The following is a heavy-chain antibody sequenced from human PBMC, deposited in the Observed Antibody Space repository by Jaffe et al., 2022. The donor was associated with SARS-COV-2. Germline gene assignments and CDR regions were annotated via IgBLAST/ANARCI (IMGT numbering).Heavy chain of an antibody. Sequence: EVQLVESGGGLVQPGGSLRLSCAASGFTFSRYDMHWVRQATGKSLEWVSAIGAGGDTYYSASVKGRFTISREDAKNSLYLQMNSLRVGDTAVYYCARGGYYGILNGGASWFDPWGQGTLVTVSS. CDR3: ARGGYYGILNGGASWFDP. J-gene: IGHJ5*02. D-gene: IGHD3-9*01. V-gene: IGHV3-13*01. CDR1: GFTFSRYD. CDR2: IGAGGDT.